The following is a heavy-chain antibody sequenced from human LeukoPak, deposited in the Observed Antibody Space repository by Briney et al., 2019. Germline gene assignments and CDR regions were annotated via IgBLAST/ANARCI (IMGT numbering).Heavy chain of an antibody. J-gene: IGHJ4*02. Sequence: PGRSLRLSCAASGFTFSIFGMHWVRQAPGKGLDWVAVISYDGSNKYYADSVRGRFTISRDNSKNTLHLQMNSLRTEDTAVYYCAKELYSTTWYDYWGQGTLVTVSS. D-gene: IGHD6-13*01. V-gene: IGHV3-30*18. CDR3: AKELYSTTWYDY. CDR1: GFTFSIFG. CDR2: ISYDGSNK.